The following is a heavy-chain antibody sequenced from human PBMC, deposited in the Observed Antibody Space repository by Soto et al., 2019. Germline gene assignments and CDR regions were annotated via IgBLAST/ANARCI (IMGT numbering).Heavy chain of an antibody. J-gene: IGHJ5*02. CDR2: IIPIFGTA. Sequence: QVQLVQSGAEVKKPGSSVKVSCKASGGTFSSYAISWVRQAPGQGLEWMGGIIPIFGTANYAQKFQGRVTLTADEATSTAYMELSSLRSEDTAVYYCARDGDCSCGSCPHPYYWFDPWGQGTLVTVSS. CDR1: GGTFSSYA. D-gene: IGHD2-15*01. CDR3: ARDGDCSCGSCPHPYYWFDP. V-gene: IGHV1-69*12.